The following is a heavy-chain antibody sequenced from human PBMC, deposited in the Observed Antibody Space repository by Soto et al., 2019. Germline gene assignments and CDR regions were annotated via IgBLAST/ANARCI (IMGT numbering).Heavy chain of an antibody. Sequence: ASVKVSCEASGYTFTGYYMHWVRQAPGQGLEWMGWINPNSGGTNYAQKFQGWVTMTRDTSISTAYMELSGLRSDDTAVYYCARSHPVTTTYGMDVWGQGTTVTVSS. V-gene: IGHV1-2*04. CDR1: GYTFTGYY. J-gene: IGHJ6*02. CDR2: INPNSGGT. D-gene: IGHD4-17*01. CDR3: ARSHPVTTTYGMDV.